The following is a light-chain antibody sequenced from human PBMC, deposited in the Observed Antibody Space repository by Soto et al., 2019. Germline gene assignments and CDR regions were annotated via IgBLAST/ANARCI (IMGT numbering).Light chain of an antibody. CDR3: QQYNNWPFFT. J-gene: IGKJ3*01. CDR1: QSVSSN. V-gene: IGKV3-15*01. CDR2: GAS. Sequence: EIVMTQSPATLSVSPGERATLSCRASQSVSSNLAWYQQTPGQAPRLLIYGASTRATGITARFSGSASGTEFTLTISSLQSEDFVVYYCQQYNNWPFFTFGPGTKVDIK.